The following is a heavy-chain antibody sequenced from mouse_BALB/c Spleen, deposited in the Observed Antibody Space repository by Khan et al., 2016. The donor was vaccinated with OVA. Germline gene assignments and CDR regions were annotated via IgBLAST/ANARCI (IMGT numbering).Heavy chain of an antibody. CDR1: GYTFTDFT. J-gene: IGHJ3*01. CDR3: ARGGGIDRFAY. V-gene: IGHV1S137*01. D-gene: IGHD1-1*02. CDR2: ISSYYGDA. Sequence: VQLQESGAELVRPGVSVKISCKGSGYTFTDFTVHWVKQSHVKRLEWIGVISSYYGDATYNQNFKDKATLTVDKSSNTAYMELARLTSEDSAIYFGARGGGIDRFAYWGQGTLVTVSA.